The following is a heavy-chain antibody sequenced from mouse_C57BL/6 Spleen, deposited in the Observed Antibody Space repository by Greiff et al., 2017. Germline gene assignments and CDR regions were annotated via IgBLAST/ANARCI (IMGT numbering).Heavy chain of an antibody. CDR1: GYAFSSSW. V-gene: IGHV1-82*01. CDR2: IYPGDGDT. D-gene: IGHD1-1*01. Sequence: QVQLQQPGPELVKPGASVKISCKASGYAFSSSWMNWVKQRPGKGLEWIGRIYPGDGDTNYNGKFKGKATLTADKSSSTAYMQLSSLTSEDSAVYFCARHGSSFYYAMDYWGQGTSVTVSS. J-gene: IGHJ4*01. CDR3: ARHGSSFYYAMDY.